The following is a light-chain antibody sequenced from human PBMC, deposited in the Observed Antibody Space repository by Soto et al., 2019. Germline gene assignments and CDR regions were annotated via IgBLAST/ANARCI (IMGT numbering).Light chain of an antibody. J-gene: IGKJ4*01. Sequence: EIVLTQSPGTLSLSPGKRATLSCWASQSVHSSHLAWYQQRPGQPPRLLIYGASSRATGIPDRFSGSGSGTVFTLTISRLEPEDFAVYYCRQYGYSLGFAFGGGTKVDIK. V-gene: IGKV3-20*01. CDR3: RQYGYSLGFA. CDR1: QSVHSSH. CDR2: GAS.